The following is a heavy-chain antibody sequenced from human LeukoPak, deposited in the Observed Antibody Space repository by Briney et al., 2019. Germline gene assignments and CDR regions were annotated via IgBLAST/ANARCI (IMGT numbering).Heavy chain of an antibody. Sequence: GASVKVSCKASGGTFSSYIITWVRQAPGQGLEWMGRIIPMFGTPNYAQKFQDRVTITADESARTAYMELSSLRAEDTAVYYCAREGLDRGYFDYWGQGTLVTVSS. CDR1: GGTFSSYI. D-gene: IGHD1-14*01. CDR2: IIPMFGTP. V-gene: IGHV1-69*13. J-gene: IGHJ4*02. CDR3: AREGLDRGYFDY.